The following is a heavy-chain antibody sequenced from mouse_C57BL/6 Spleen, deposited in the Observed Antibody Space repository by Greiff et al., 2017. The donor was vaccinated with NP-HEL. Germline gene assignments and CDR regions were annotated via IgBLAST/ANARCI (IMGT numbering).Heavy chain of an antibody. J-gene: IGHJ2*01. CDR3: ARASSYDGYYNY. V-gene: IGHV3-6*01. D-gene: IGHD2-3*01. CDR2: ISYDGSN. CDR1: GYSITSGYY. Sequence: EVKLMESGPGLVKPSQSLSLTCSVTGYSITSGYYWNWIRQFPGNKLEWMGYISYDGSNNYNPSLKNRISITRDTSKNQFFLKLNSVTTEDTATYYCARASSYDGYYNYWGQGTTLTVSS.